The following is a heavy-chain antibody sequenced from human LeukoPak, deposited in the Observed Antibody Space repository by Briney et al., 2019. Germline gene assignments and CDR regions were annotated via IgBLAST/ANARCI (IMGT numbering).Heavy chain of an antibody. J-gene: IGHJ4*02. CDR3: ARGGLLPLPYSFDH. CDR2: IKQDGSEK. V-gene: IGHV3-7*01. D-gene: IGHD2-15*01. CDR1: GFTFSSYS. Sequence: GGSLRLSCAASGFTFSSYSMNWVRQAPGKGLEWVANIKQDGSEKYYVDSVRGRFTISRDNAKNSLYLQMNSLRAEDTAVYYCARGGLLPLPYSFDHWGQGTLVTVSS.